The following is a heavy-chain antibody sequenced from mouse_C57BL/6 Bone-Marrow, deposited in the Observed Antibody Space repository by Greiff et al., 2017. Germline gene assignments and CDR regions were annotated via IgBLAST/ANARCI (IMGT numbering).Heavy chain of an antibody. J-gene: IGHJ4*01. CDR1: GYTFTSYW. D-gene: IGHD2-5*01. CDR3: ARNGAYYSNYDYAMDY. Sequence: QVQLQQPGAELVKPGASVKLSCKASGYTFTSYWMHWVKQRPGQGLEWIGMIHPNSGSTNYNEKFKSKATLTVDKSSSTAYMQLSSLTSEDSAVYYCARNGAYYSNYDYAMDYWGQGTSVTVSS. CDR2: IHPNSGST. V-gene: IGHV1-64*01.